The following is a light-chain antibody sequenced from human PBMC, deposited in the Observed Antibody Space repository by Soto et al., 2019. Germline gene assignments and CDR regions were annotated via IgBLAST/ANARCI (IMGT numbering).Light chain of an antibody. Sequence: VPAKSPVPRSSSPGERATLSCRAIQTVTSNYLAWYQQKPGQAPRLLIYGSSIRATGIPDRFSGSGSETDFTLTISRLEPEDFALYYCQQYGSTAPITFGQGTRLEI. CDR3: QQYGSTAPIT. CDR2: GSS. CDR1: QTVTSNY. J-gene: IGKJ5*01. V-gene: IGKV3-20*01.